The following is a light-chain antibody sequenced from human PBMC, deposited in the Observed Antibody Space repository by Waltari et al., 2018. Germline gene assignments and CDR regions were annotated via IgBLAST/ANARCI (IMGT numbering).Light chain of an antibody. V-gene: IGKV3-15*01. CDR3: QQYTNWPLT. CDR2: GAS. Sequence: EIVLTQSPATLSLSPGERATVSCRASQTVSSNSAWYQQKPGQAPRLLIYGASNRATGIPDKFSGSGSGTDFTLTISSLEPEDFAVYYCQQYTNWPLTFGGGTKVEIK. J-gene: IGKJ4*01. CDR1: QTVSSN.